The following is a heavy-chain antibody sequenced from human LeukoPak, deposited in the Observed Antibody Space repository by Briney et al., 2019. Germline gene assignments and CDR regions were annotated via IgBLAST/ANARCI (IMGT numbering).Heavy chain of an antibody. CDR1: GYTFTSYG. V-gene: IGHV1-18*01. Sequence: GASVKVSCKASGYTFTSYGVSWVRQAPGQGLEWMGWISGSNGNTNYAQKLQGRVTMTTDTSTSTAYMELRSLTSGDPSAYYCARYPLSYSSNWHYYFDYWGQGTLLTVSS. D-gene: IGHD6-13*01. J-gene: IGHJ4*02. CDR3: ARYPLSYSSNWHYYFDY. CDR2: ISGSNGNT.